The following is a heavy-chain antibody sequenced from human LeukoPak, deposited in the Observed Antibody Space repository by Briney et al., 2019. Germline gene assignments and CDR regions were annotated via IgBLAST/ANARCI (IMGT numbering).Heavy chain of an antibody. CDR2: IIPILGIA. CDR3: ARATGGDVVVAANNWFDP. D-gene: IGHD2-15*01. CDR1: GGTFSSYA. Sequence: GASVKVSCKASGGTFSSYAISWVRQAPGQGLEWMGRIIPILGIANYAQKFQGRVTITADKSTSTAYMELSSLRSEDTAVYYCARATGGDVVVAANNWFDPWGQGTLVTVSS. V-gene: IGHV1-69*04. J-gene: IGHJ5*02.